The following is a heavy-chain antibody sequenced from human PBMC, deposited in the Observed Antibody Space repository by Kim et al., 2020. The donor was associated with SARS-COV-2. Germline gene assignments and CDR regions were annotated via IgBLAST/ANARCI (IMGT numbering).Heavy chain of an antibody. Sequence: GGSLRLSCAASGFTFISYEMNWVRQAPGKGLEWVSYISSSGSTIYYADSVKGRFTISRDNAKNSLYLQMNSLRAEDTAVYYCASAVYDFWSGYYNYWGQGTLVTVSS. CDR3: ASAVYDFWSGYYNY. D-gene: IGHD3-3*01. J-gene: IGHJ4*02. V-gene: IGHV3-48*03. CDR2: ISSSGSTI. CDR1: GFTFISYE.